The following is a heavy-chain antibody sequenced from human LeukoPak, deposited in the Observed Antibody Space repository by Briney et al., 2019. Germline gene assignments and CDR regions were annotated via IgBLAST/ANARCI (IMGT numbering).Heavy chain of an antibody. CDR1: GGSFSGYY. D-gene: IGHD3-22*01. J-gene: IGHJ3*02. V-gene: IGHV4-34*01. Sequence: SETLSLTCAVYGGSFSGYYWSWIRQPPGKGLEWIGEINHSGSTNYNPSLKSRVTISVDTSKNQFSLKLSSVTAADTAVYYCARPGGVYYYDSSGYGGSPFDIWGQGTMVTVSS. CDR2: INHSGST. CDR3: ARPGGVYYYDSSGYGGSPFDI.